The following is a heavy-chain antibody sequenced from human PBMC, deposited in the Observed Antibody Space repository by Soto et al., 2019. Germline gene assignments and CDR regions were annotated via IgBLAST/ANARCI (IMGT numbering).Heavy chain of an antibody. Sequence: GGSLRLSCAASGFTFSSYAMSWVRQAPGKGLEWVSAISGSGGSTYYADSVKGRFTISRDNSKNTLYLQMNSLRAEDTAVYYCAKDGVIVVVPAAEFDYWGQGTLDTVSS. CDR3: AKDGVIVVVPAAEFDY. J-gene: IGHJ4*02. CDR2: ISGSGGST. CDR1: GFTFSSYA. D-gene: IGHD2-2*01. V-gene: IGHV3-23*01.